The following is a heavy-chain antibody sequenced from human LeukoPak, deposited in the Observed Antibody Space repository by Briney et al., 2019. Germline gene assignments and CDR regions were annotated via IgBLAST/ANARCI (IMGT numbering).Heavy chain of an antibody. CDR3: ARPGRDWCGGDCYSEYFDY. D-gene: IGHD2-21*01. J-gene: IGHJ4*02. CDR2: IYNSGIT. CDR1: GGSISSRSHY. Sequence: PSETLSLTCTVSGGSISSRSHYWGWIRQPPGKGLEWIGNIYNSGITYYNPSLKSRVTISVGTSKNQFSLKLSSVTAADTAVYYCARPGRDWCGGDCYSEYFDYWGQGTLVTVSS. V-gene: IGHV4-39*01.